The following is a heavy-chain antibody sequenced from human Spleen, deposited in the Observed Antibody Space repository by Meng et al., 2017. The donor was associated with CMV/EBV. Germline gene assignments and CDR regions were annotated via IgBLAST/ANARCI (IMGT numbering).Heavy chain of an antibody. CDR1: GFTFSGYN. D-gene: IGHD3-3*01. V-gene: IGHV3-7*01. CDR2: INQDGREK. CDR3: ARVIWSGYPSFDL. J-gene: IGHJ4*02. Sequence: GESLKISCAASGFTFSGYNMNWVRQAPGKGLEWVAHINQDGREKSYVDSVKGRFTISRDNAENSLYLRIYSLRAEDTAVYYCARVIWSGYPSFDLWGQGTLVTVSS.